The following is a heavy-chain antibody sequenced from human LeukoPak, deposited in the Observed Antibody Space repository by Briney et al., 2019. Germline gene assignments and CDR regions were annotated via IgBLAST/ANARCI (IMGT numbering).Heavy chain of an antibody. CDR2: ISSSTNVI. Sequence: PGGSLRLSCAASGFTLSTYSVTWVRQAPGKGLEWVSYISSSTNVIYYADSVKGRFTIPRDNAKNSLYLQMNSLRADDTAVYYCARLYSALPAFDYWGQGTLVTVSS. CDR3: ARLYSALPAFDY. V-gene: IGHV3-48*01. J-gene: IGHJ4*02. CDR1: GFTLSTYS. D-gene: IGHD6-13*01.